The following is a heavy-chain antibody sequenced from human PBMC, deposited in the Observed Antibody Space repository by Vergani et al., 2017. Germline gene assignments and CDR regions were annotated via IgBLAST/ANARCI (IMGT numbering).Heavy chain of an antibody. V-gene: IGHV4-61*02. CDR2: FYAGWGT. CDR1: GGSISSGSYY. D-gene: IGHD6-13*01. J-gene: IGHJ6*02. CDR3: ARDPLDSTTWPFLLLDMDV. Sequence: QVQLQESCPGLVRPSQTLSLTCTVSGGSISSGSYYWSWFRPPAGKGLEWIGRFYAGWGTSYNPSLKSRVTISVDTSKNQFSLQLSSVTAADTAVYYCARDPLDSTTWPFLLLDMDVWGQGTTVTVSS.